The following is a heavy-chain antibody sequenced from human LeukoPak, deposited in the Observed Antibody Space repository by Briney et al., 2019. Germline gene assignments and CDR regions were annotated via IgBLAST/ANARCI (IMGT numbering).Heavy chain of an antibody. J-gene: IGHJ4*02. D-gene: IGHD3-10*01. CDR2: IYYSGST. CDR1: GGSISSRDYY. Sequence: PSETLSLTCTVSGGSISSRDYYWSWIRQPPGKGLEWIGYIYYSGSTYYNPSLKSRVTISVDTSKNQFSLKLSSVTAADTAVYYCARDPSNYYGSGSDYWGQGTLVTVSS. V-gene: IGHV4-30-4*08. CDR3: ARDPSNYYGSGSDY.